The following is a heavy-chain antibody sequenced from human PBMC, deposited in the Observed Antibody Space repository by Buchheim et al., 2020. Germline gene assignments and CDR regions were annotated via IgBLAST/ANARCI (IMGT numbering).Heavy chain of an antibody. V-gene: IGHV1-8*01. D-gene: IGHD6-13*01. CDR1: GDTFTSYD. CDR3: ARGLAGRGGYIRRVWFDP. J-gene: IGHJ5*02. Sequence: QVQLVQSGAEVKKPGASVKVSCKASGDTFTSYDINWVRQATGQGLEWMGGMNPNIGNPHYAQKFQGRVTMTTNESISTAYMELSRLRSEDMDVYYCARGLAGRGGYIRRVWFDPWGQGTL. CDR2: MNPNIGNP.